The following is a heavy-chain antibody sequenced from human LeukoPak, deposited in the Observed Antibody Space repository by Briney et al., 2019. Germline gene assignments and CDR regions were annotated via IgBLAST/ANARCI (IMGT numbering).Heavy chain of an antibody. CDR1: GFTFSAYS. CDR3: ARDLFFDY. Sequence: GESLRLSCAASGFTFSAYSMNWVRQAPGKGLEWVSYIMGSRSTIYYAASVKGRFTVSRDNAKNSLYLQMNSLRDEDTAVYSCARDLFFDYWGQGTLVIVPS. V-gene: IGHV3-48*02. CDR2: IMGSRSTI. J-gene: IGHJ4*02.